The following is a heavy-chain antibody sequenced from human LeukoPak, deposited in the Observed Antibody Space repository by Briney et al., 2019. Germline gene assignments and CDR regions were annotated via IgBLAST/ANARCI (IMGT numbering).Heavy chain of an antibody. CDR2: ISGRGRGT. J-gene: IGHJ4*02. V-gene: IGHV3-23*01. CDR3: AKFRVHTSSRGVGLDY. Sequence: GGSLRLSCAASGFTFTTYAMAWVRQAPGKGLEWVSAISGRGRGTFYADSVKGRFTFSRDNSKNALSLQMNSLRAEDTAVYYCAKFRVHTSSRGVGLDYWGQGTLVTVSS. CDR1: GFTFTTYA. D-gene: IGHD5-18*01.